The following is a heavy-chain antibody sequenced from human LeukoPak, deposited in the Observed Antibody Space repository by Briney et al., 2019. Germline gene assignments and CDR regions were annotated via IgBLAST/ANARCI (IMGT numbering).Heavy chain of an antibody. CDR1: GGSISSSSYY. Sequence: SETLSLTCTVSGGSISSSSYYWGWIRQPPGKGLEWIGSIYYRGSTYYNPSLKSRVTISVDTSKNQFSLKLSSVTAADTAVYYCARDVGGYWGQGTLVTVSS. V-gene: IGHV4-39*07. J-gene: IGHJ4*02. D-gene: IGHD3-16*01. CDR3: ARDVGGY. CDR2: IYYRGST.